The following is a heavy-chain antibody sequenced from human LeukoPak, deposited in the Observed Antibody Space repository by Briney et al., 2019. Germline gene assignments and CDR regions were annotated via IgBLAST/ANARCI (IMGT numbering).Heavy chain of an antibody. J-gene: IGHJ4*02. CDR2: ISSSSYI. Sequence: PGGSLRLSCAASGFTFSSYSMNWVRQAPGKGLEWGSSISSSSYIYYADSVKGRFTISRDNAKNSLYLQMNSLRAEDTAVYYCAREDYIAVAGSIDYWGQGTLVTVSS. CDR1: GFTFSSYS. CDR3: AREDYIAVAGSIDY. V-gene: IGHV3-21*01. D-gene: IGHD6-19*01.